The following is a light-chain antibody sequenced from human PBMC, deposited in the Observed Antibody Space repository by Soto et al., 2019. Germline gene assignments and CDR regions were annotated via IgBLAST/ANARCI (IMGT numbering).Light chain of an antibody. V-gene: IGLV2-14*01. J-gene: IGLJ2*01. CDR3: CSYATPRL. Sequence: QSALTQPASVSGSPGQSITISCTGTSSDVGGYYYVSWYQHHPGKAPKLMIYQVSNRPSGVSNRFSGSKSGNTASLTISGLQAEDEADYYCCSYATPRLFGGGTKLTVL. CDR2: QVS. CDR1: SSDVGGYYY.